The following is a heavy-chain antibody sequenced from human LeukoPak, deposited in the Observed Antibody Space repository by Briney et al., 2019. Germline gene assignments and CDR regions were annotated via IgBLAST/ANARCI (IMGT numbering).Heavy chain of an antibody. D-gene: IGHD1-20*01. CDR1: EYLFTGYY. J-gene: IGHJ4*02. CDR2: IRTDNGYT. Sequence: ASVKVSCKASEYLFTGYYIRWVRQAPGQGLEWMGWIRTDNGYTKYAQNFQGRLTMTTDTSTSTAYMDLRSLRSDDTAVYYCARDNWNEDYWGQGTLVTVSS. V-gene: IGHV1-18*04. CDR3: ARDNWNEDY.